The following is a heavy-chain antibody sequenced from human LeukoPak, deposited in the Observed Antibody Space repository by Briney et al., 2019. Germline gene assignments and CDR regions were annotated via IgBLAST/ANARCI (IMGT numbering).Heavy chain of an antibody. J-gene: IGHJ4*02. CDR2: ISGSGGESTT. Sequence: GGSLRLSCAASGLTFSSCGMSWVRQAPGKGLEWVSAISGSGGESTTYYADSVKGRFTISRDNSKNTLFLQMNSLRAEDTAVYYCAKSPADYGDDLFDCWGQGTLVTVSS. D-gene: IGHD4-17*01. V-gene: IGHV3-23*01. CDR3: AKSPADYGDDLFDC. CDR1: GLTFSSCG.